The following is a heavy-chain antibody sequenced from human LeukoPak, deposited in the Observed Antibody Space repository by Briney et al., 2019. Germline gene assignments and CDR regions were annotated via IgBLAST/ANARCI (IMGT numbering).Heavy chain of an antibody. CDR1: GFTVSTNY. CDR2: IYSGDTT. V-gene: IGHV3-66*01. J-gene: IGHJ4*02. CDR3: ASILRSSSGYYFDY. D-gene: IGHD3-10*01. Sequence: GGSLRLSCGASGFTVSTNYMSWVRQAPGKGLEWVSVIYSGDTTFYADSVRGKFTISRDNSKNTLYLQMNSLRAEDTAVYYCASILRSSSGYYFDYWGQGTLVTVSS.